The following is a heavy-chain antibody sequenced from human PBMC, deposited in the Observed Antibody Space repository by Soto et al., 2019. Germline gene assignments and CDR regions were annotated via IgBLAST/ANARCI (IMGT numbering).Heavy chain of an antibody. CDR3: ARNKHDFWSGTLGD. J-gene: IGHJ4*02. CDR1: GFTVSTNY. CDR2: IYSGGYT. V-gene: IGHV3-53*02. D-gene: IGHD3-3*01. Sequence: EVQLVETGGGLIQPGGSLRLSCAVSGFTVSTNYLSWVRQAPGQGLEWVSVIYSGGYTSYADSVKGRFSISRDNSKNTLYLQMNSLRAEDTAVYHCARNKHDFWSGTLGDWGQGALLTVSS.